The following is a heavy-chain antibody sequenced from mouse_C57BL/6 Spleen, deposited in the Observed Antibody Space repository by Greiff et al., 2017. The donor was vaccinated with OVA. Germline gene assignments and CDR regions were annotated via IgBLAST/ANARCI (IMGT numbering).Heavy chain of an antibody. CDR3: ARYYYGSSYPFGV. Sequence: EVQLVESGGGLVKPGGSLKLSCAASGFTFSSYAMSWVRQTPEKRLEWVATISDGGSYTYYPDNVKGRFTISRDNAKNNLYLQMSHLKSEDTAMYYCARYYYGSSYPFGVWGTGTTVTVSS. V-gene: IGHV5-4*01. J-gene: IGHJ1*03. D-gene: IGHD1-1*01. CDR1: GFTFSSYA. CDR2: ISDGGSYT.